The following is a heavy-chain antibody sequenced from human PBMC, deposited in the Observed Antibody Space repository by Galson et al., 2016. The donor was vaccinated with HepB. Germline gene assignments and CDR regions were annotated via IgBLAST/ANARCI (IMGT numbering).Heavy chain of an antibody. Sequence: SLRLSCAASGFIFSNYWMHWVRQAPGKGLVWVSRIHSDGSTTSYADSVKGRFTVSRDNAKNTLYMQMNSLRAEDTAVYYCARRTVTQNFDYWGQGTLVTVSS. D-gene: IGHD4-17*01. CDR3: ARRTVTQNFDY. CDR1: GFIFSNYW. CDR2: IHSDGSTT. V-gene: IGHV3-74*01. J-gene: IGHJ4*02.